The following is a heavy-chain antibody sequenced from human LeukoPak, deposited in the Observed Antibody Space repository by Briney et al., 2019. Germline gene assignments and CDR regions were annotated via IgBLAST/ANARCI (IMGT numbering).Heavy chain of an antibody. J-gene: IGHJ4*02. D-gene: IGHD2-2*01. Sequence: NPSETLSLTCTVSGGSISSYYWSWIRQPAGKGLEWIGRIYTSGSTNYNPSLKSRVTMSVDTSKNQFSLKLSSVTAADTAVYYCARDVPAAWLHYFGYWGQGTLVTVSS. V-gene: IGHV4-4*07. CDR1: GGSISSYY. CDR3: ARDVPAAWLHYFGY. CDR2: IYTSGST.